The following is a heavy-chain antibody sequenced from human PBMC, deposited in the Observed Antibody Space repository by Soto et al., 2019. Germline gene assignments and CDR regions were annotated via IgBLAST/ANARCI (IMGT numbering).Heavy chain of an antibody. J-gene: IGHJ6*02. CDR1: RLTLSNYV. CDR2: ISYDGSNT. Sequence: QVQMVESGGGVVQPGRSLRLSCAASRLTLSNYVMHWVRQAPGKGLEWVAGISYDGSNTYYADSVTGLFTVSRDNSKNTLFLQMNSLRPEDTAVYYRAGGDYYYGLDVWGQGTTVTVS. CDR3: AGGDYYYGLDV. V-gene: IGHV3-30*03.